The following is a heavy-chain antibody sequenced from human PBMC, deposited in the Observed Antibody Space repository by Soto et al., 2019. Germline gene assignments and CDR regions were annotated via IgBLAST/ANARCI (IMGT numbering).Heavy chain of an antibody. J-gene: IGHJ4*02. CDR3: AREEWLRSGFDY. D-gene: IGHD5-12*01. CDR1: GFTVSSNY. Sequence: GGSLRLSCAASGFTVSSNYMSWVRQAPGKGLEWVSVIYSGGSTYYADSVKGRFTISRDNSKNTLYLQMNSLRAEDTAVYYCAREEWLRSGFDYWGQGTLVTVSS. CDR2: IYSGGST. V-gene: IGHV3-66*01.